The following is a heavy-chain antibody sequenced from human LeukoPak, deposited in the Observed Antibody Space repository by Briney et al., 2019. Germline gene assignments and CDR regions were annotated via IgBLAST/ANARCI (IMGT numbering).Heavy chain of an antibody. CDR1: GGTFRSYA. CDR3: AGAIFGVVTSYYYYYYMDV. D-gene: IGHD3-3*01. Sequence: GASVKVSCKASGGTFRSYAISWVRQAPGQGLEWMGRIIPIFGTANYAQKFQGRVTITTDECTSTAYMELSGLRSEDTAVYYCAGAIFGVVTSYYYYYYMDVWGKGTTVTVSS. J-gene: IGHJ6*03. V-gene: IGHV1-69*05. CDR2: IIPIFGTA.